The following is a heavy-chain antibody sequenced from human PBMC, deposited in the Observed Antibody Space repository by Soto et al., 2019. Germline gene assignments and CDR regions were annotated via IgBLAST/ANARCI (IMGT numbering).Heavy chain of an antibody. Sequence: SETLSLTCTVSGGSISSGDYYWSWIRQPPGKGLEWIGYIYYSGSTNYNPSLKSRVTISVDTSKNQFSLKLSSVTAADTAVYYCARHAYSRASYYFDYWGQGTLVTVSS. CDR2: IYYSGST. J-gene: IGHJ4*02. CDR3: ARHAYSRASYYFDY. CDR1: GGSISSGDYY. V-gene: IGHV4-61*08. D-gene: IGHD6-13*01.